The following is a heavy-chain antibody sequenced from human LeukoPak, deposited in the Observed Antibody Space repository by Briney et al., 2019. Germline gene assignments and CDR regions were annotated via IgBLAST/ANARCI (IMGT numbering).Heavy chain of an antibody. CDR2: IIGGAGGT. CDR1: GFSFSSHG. D-gene: IGHD2-2*01. V-gene: IGHV3-23*01. J-gene: IGHJ4*02. CDR3: AHGSMYQLDY. Sequence: GGTLRLSCAASGFSFSSHGMSWVRQAPGKGLEWVSGIIGGAGGTYYADSVKGRFTISRDNAKNTLYLQMNSLRAEDTAVYYCAHGSMYQLDYWGQGTLVTVSS.